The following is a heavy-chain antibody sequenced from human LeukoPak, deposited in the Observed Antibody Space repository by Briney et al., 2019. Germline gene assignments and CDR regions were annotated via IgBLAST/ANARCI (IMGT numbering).Heavy chain of an antibody. D-gene: IGHD6-19*01. Sequence: PSETLSLTCTVSGGSISDSTYYWGWIRQPPGRGLEWIGSIHYGGGTHYNPSLKSRVTISVDTSENQFSLKLSSVTAADTAVYYCARGSGWYADYWGQGALVTVSS. CDR1: GGSISDSTYY. CDR2: IHYGGGT. CDR3: ARGSGWYADY. V-gene: IGHV4-39*01. J-gene: IGHJ4*02.